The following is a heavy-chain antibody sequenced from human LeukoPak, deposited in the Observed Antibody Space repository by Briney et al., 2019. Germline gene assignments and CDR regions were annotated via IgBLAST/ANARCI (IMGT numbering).Heavy chain of an antibody. CDR1: GGSISSSSYY. CDR2: IYYSGST. V-gene: IGHV4-39*01. Sequence: SXXLSLTCTVSGGSISSSSYYWGWIRQPPGKGLEWIGSIYYSGSTYYNPSIKSRVTISVDTSKNQFSLKLSSVTAADTAVYYCARHLGYCSGGSCYSGNYYYYMDVWGKGTTVTVSS. D-gene: IGHD2-15*01. J-gene: IGHJ6*03. CDR3: ARHLGYCSGGSCYSGNYYYYMDV.